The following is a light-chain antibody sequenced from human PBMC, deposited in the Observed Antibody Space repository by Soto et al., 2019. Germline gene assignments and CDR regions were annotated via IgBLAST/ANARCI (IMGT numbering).Light chain of an antibody. V-gene: IGLV2-14*01. Sequence: QSALTQPASVSGSPGQSITISCTGTSNDVGGYNYVSWYQQHPGKAPKLMIYDVSNWPSGVSNRFSGSKSGNTASLTISGLQAEDEADYYCSSYTNSSPFVFGTGTKLTVL. CDR1: SNDVGGYNY. CDR2: DVS. CDR3: SSYTNSSPFV. J-gene: IGLJ1*01.